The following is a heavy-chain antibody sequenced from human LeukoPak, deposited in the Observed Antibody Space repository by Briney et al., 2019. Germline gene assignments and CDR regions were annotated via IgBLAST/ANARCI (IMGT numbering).Heavy chain of an antibody. Sequence: SGPTLVNPTQTLTLTCTFSGFSLSTSGMCVSWIRQPPGKALEWLARIDWDDDKYYSTSLKTRLTISKDTSKNQVVLTMTNMDPVDTATYYCARMRIAAAGTDYYYYMDVWGKGTTVTVSS. V-gene: IGHV2-70*11. D-gene: IGHD6-13*01. CDR3: ARMRIAAAGTDYYYYMDV. J-gene: IGHJ6*03. CDR1: GFSLSTSGMC. CDR2: IDWDDDK.